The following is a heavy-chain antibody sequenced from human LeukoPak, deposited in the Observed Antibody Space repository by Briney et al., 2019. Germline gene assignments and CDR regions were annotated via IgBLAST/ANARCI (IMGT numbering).Heavy chain of an antibody. CDR1: GFTFSSYA. CDR3: AKGSIVATIFYFDY. D-gene: IGHD5-12*01. CDR2: ISGSGGST. V-gene: IGHV3-23*01. J-gene: IGHJ4*02. Sequence: AGGSLRLSCAASGFTFSSYAMSWVRQAPGKGLEWVSAISGSGGSTYYADSVKGRFTISRDNSKNMLYLQMNSLRAEDTAVYYCAKGSIVATIFYFDYWGQGTLVTVSS.